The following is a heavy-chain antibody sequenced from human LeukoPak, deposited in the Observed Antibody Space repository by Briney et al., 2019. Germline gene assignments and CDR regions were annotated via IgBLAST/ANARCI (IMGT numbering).Heavy chain of an antibody. CDR3: AGPVRGVTKYYYGMDV. CDR2: IYSGGST. V-gene: IGHV3-66*04. CDR1: GFTVSSNY. J-gene: IGHJ6*02. Sequence: GGSLRLSCAASGFTVSSNYMSWVRQAPGKGLEWVSVIYSGGSTYYADSVKGRFTISRDNSKNTLYLQMNSLRAEDTAVYYCAGPVRGVTKYYYGMDVWGQGTTVTVSS. D-gene: IGHD3-10*01.